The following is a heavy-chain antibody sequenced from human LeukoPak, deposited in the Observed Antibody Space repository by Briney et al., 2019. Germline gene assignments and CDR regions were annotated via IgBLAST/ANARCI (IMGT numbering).Heavy chain of an antibody. D-gene: IGHD3-10*01. CDR2: IYSGGST. V-gene: IGHV3-66*01. CDR1: GFTVSSNY. Sequence: GGSLRLSCAASGFTVSSNYMSWVRQAPGKGLEWVSVIYSGGSTYYADSVKGRFTISRDNSKNTLYLQMNSLRAEDTAVYYCARGVITMVRGVIPFDYWGQGTLVTVSS. J-gene: IGHJ4*02. CDR3: ARGVITMVRGVIPFDY.